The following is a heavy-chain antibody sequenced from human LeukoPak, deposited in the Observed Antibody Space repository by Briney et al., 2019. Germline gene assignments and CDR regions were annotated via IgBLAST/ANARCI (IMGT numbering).Heavy chain of an antibody. CDR2: ISGSGGNT. CDR1: GFTFSSYA. J-gene: IGHJ4*02. CDR3: AKGVLTTLTPFDY. Sequence: PGGSLRLSCAASGFTFSSYAMTWVRQAPGKGLEWVSSISGSGGNTYFADSVKGRFTISRDNSKDTLYLQMNSLRAEDTAVYFYAKGVLTTLTPFDYWGQGTLVTVSS. V-gene: IGHV3-23*01. D-gene: IGHD4-11*01.